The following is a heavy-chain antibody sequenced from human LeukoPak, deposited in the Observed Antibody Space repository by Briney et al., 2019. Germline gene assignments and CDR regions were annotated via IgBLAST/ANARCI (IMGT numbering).Heavy chain of an antibody. CDR1: GFTFSSYG. D-gene: IGHD1-26*01. CDR3: AKGRGWEASYYYYYMDV. CDR2: IRYEGSDK. Sequence: GGSLRLSCAASGFTFSSYGMHWVRQAPGKGLEWVAFIRYEGSDKYYADSVKGRFTISRDNSKNTLYLQMNSLRAEDTAVYYCAKGRGWEASYYYYYMDVWGKGTTVTISS. J-gene: IGHJ6*03. V-gene: IGHV3-30*02.